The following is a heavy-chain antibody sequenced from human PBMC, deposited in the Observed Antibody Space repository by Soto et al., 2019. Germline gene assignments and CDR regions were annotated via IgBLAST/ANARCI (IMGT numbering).Heavy chain of an antibody. J-gene: IGHJ3*02. V-gene: IGHV1-3*01. CDR1: GYTFTSYA. D-gene: IGHD3-3*01. CDR2: INAGNGNT. Sequence: ASVKVSCKASGYTFTSYAMHWVRQAPGQRLEWMGWINAGNGNTKYSQKFQGRVTITRDTSASTAYMELSSLRSEDTAVYYCARVGQMGYDFWSGYDDAFDIWGQGTMVTVSS. CDR3: ARVGQMGYDFWSGYDDAFDI.